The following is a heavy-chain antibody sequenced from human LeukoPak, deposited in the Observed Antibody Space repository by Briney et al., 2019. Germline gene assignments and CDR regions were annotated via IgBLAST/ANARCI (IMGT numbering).Heavy chain of an antibody. D-gene: IGHD3-9*01. CDR2: INHSGST. Sequence: SETLSLTCAVYGGSFSGYYWSWIRQPPGKGLEWIGEINHSGSTNYNPSLKSRVTISVDTSKNQFSLKLSSVTAADTAVYYCARALRYFDWLSTSPEYNWFDPWGQGTLVTVSS. CDR1: GGSFSGYY. J-gene: IGHJ5*02. V-gene: IGHV4-34*01. CDR3: ARALRYFDWLSTSPEYNWFDP.